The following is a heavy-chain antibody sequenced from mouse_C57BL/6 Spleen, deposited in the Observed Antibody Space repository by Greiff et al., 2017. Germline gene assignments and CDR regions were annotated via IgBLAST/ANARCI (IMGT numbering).Heavy chain of an antibody. Sequence: DVKLVESGGGLVKPGGSLKLSCAASGFTFSSYAMSWVRQTPEKRLEWVATISDGGSYTYYPDNVKGRFTISRDNDKNNLYLQMSHLKSEDTAMYYCARLNSNYFDYWGQGTTLTVSS. V-gene: IGHV5-4*03. CDR1: GFTFSSYA. D-gene: IGHD1-3*01. CDR2: ISDGGSYT. J-gene: IGHJ2*01. CDR3: ARLNSNYFDY.